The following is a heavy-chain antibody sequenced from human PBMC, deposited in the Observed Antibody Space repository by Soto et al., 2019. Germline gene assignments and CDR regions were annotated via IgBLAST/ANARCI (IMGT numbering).Heavy chain of an antibody. Sequence: PSETLSLTCTVSGGSISTYYWSWIRQPPGKGLEWIGYIYYSGSTSYNPSLKSRVTMSVDMSKNLFSLKLNSVTAADTAVYYCARDTAWSYMDVWGKGTTVTVSS. CDR3: ARDTAWSYMDV. V-gene: IGHV4-59*01. CDR1: GGSISTYY. CDR2: IYYSGST. D-gene: IGHD5-18*01. J-gene: IGHJ6*03.